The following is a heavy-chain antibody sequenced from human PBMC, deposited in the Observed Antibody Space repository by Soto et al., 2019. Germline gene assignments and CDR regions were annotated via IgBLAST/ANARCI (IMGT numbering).Heavy chain of an antibody. CDR2: IYHSGST. Sequence: QVPLQESGPRLVRPSGTLSLTCTVSSGSISTANWWSWVRQPPGRGLEWIGEIYHSGSTNYNLSLKSRVTLSVDKSKNQFSLRLSSVTAADTATYYCASRGGGVVLAATTPFDYWGQGTLVTVSS. V-gene: IGHV4-4*02. CDR3: ASRGGGVVLAATTPFDY. J-gene: IGHJ4*02. CDR1: SGSISTANW. D-gene: IGHD2-15*01.